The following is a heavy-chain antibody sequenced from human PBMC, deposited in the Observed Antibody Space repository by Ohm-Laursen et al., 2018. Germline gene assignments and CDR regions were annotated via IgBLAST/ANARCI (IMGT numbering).Heavy chain of an antibody. D-gene: IGHD6-6*01. CDR1: GGSLRNYY. Sequence: GTLSLTCTVSGGSLRNYYWSWIRQPPGKGLEWIGYIYYNGNPRYNPSLESRVTISVDPSKNQFSLKLNSVTSADTALYYCVLYSSFSVSWGQGTLVTVSS. CDR2: IYYNGNP. J-gene: IGHJ5*02. CDR3: VLYSSFSVS. V-gene: IGHV4-59*08.